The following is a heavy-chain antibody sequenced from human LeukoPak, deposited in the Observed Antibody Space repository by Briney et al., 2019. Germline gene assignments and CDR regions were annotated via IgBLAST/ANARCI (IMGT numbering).Heavy chain of an antibody. CDR1: GGSISSYG. CDR3: ARSGIAARIPYGMDV. J-gene: IGHJ6*02. D-gene: IGHD6-6*01. CDR2: IYYSGST. V-gene: IGHV4-59*01. Sequence: SETLSLTCTVSGGSISSYGWSWIRRPPGKGLEWIGYIYYSGSTNSTPSLKTRVTVSVATSKNQFSLKLSSVTAAETAFYYCARSGIAARIPYGMDVWGQGTTVTVSS.